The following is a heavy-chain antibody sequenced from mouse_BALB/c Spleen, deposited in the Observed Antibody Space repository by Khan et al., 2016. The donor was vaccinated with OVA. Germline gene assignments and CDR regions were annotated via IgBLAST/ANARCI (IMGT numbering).Heavy chain of an antibody. Sequence: QVQLQQSGAELMKPGASVKISCKATGYTFSSYWIEWVKQRPGHGLEWIGEILPGSASTNYNEKFKGKATFTADISSNTAYMQLSSLTSEDSAVYFCARWLPAYWGQGTLVTVSA. J-gene: IGHJ3*01. CDR3: ARWLPAY. CDR2: ILPGSAST. V-gene: IGHV1-9*01. D-gene: IGHD2-2*01. CDR1: GYTFSSYW.